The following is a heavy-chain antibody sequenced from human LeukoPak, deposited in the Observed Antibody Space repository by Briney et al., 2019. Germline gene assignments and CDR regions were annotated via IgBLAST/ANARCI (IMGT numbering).Heavy chain of an antibody. V-gene: IGHV3-23*01. J-gene: IGHJ3*02. CDR1: GFTFSSYA. D-gene: IGHD3-22*01. Sequence: GGSLRLSCAASGFTFSSYAMSWVRQAPGKGLEWVSAISGSGGSTYYADSVKGRFTISRDNSKNTLYLQMNSLKAEDTAVYYCAKDVSGYYYTGAFDIWGQGTMVTVSS. CDR3: AKDVSGYYYTGAFDI. CDR2: ISGSGGST.